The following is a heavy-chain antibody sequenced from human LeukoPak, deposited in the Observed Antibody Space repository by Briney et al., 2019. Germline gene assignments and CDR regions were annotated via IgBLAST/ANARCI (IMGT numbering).Heavy chain of an antibody. CDR3: AKGKAYYDILTGYSYYFDY. V-gene: IGHV3-23*01. D-gene: IGHD3-9*01. CDR2: ISGSGGST. J-gene: IGHJ4*02. Sequence: GGSLRLSCAASGFTFSIYAMSWVRQAPGKGLEWVSAISGSGGSTYYADSAKGRFTISRDNSKNTLYLQMNSLRAEDTAVYYCAKGKAYYDILTGYSYYFDYWGQGTLVTVSS. CDR1: GFTFSIYA.